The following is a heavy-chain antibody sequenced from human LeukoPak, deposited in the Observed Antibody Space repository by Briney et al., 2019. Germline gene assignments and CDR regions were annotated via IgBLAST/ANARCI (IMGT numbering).Heavy chain of an antibody. J-gene: IGHJ6*03. CDR3: ARGGDSSGWYYYYMDV. V-gene: IGHV4-38-2*02. Sequence: SETLSLTCTVSGYSIRSGYYWGWVRQPPGKGLEWIGNIYHSGSTTYYYPSLKSRVTISLDTSKNQFSLNLSSVTAADTAVYYCARGGDSSGWYYYYMDVWGKGTTVTASS. D-gene: IGHD6-19*01. CDR2: IYHSGSTT. CDR1: GYSIRSGYY.